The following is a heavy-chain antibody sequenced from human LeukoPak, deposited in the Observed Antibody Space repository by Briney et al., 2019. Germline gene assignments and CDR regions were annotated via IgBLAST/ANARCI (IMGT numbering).Heavy chain of an antibody. CDR2: ISWNSGSI. CDR3: AKDMKDIVVVPAAILRGTGFDY. D-gene: IGHD2-2*02. CDR1: GLTFDDYA. J-gene: IGHJ4*02. Sequence: GRSLRLSCAASGLTFDDYAMHWVRQAPGKGLEWVSGISWNSGSIGYADSVKGRFTISRDNAKNSLYLQMNSLRAEDTALYYCAKDMKDIVVVPAAILRGTGFDYWGQGTLVTVSS. V-gene: IGHV3-9*01.